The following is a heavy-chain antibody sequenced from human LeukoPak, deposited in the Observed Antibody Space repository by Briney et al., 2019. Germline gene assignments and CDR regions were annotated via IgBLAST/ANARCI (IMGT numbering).Heavy chain of an antibody. CDR3: ARSHVLDDFWSGHISVFDY. CDR1: GYTFSSYG. V-gene: IGHV1-18*01. D-gene: IGHD3-3*01. CDR2: VSAYNGHT. J-gene: IGHJ4*02. Sequence: ASVKVSCKASGYTFSSYGISWVRQAPGQGLEWMGWVSAYNGHTNYAQKFQGRVTMTTDTSTSTVYMELSSLRSEDTAVYYCARSHVLDDFWSGHISVFDYWGQGTLVTVSS.